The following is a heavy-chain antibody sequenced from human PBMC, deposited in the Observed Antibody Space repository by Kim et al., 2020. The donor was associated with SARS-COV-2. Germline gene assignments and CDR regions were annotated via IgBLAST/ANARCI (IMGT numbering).Heavy chain of an antibody. Sequence: SETLSLTCAVYGGSFSGYYWSWIRQPPGKGLEWIGEINHSGSTNYNPSLKSRVTISVDTSKNQFSLKLSSVTAADTAVYYCARGDDDSSGYYYAGPTPQRPHWFDPWGQGTLVTVSS. CDR3: ARGDDDSSGYYYAGPTPQRPHWFDP. CDR1: GGSFSGYY. J-gene: IGHJ5*02. D-gene: IGHD3-22*01. V-gene: IGHV4-34*01. CDR2: INHSGST.